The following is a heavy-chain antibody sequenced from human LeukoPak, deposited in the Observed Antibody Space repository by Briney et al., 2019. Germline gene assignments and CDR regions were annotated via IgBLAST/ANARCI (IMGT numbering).Heavy chain of an antibody. D-gene: IGHD6-19*01. J-gene: IGHJ4*02. CDR2: ISGSGGST. V-gene: IGHV3-23*01. CDR1: GFTFSSYW. Sequence: GGSLRLSCAASGFTFSSYWMNWVRQAPGKGLEWVSAISGSGGSTYYAASVRGRFTISRDYSKNTLYLRMNSLRAEDTAIYYCAKEEGSEAVADYWGQGTLVTVSS. CDR3: AKEEGSEAVADY.